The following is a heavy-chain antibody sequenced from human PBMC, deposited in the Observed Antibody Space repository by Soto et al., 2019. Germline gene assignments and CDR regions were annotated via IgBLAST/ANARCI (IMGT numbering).Heavy chain of an antibody. J-gene: IGHJ4*02. CDR2: IYPGDSDT. V-gene: IGHV5-51*01. Sequence: GESLKISCKGFGYRFTSYWIAWVRQMPGKGLEWMGIIYPGDSDTRYSPSFQGQVTISADKSISTAYLQWSSLKASDTAMYYCASAPYYDILTGYFPLFDYWGQGTLVTVSS. D-gene: IGHD3-9*01. CDR1: GYRFTSYW. CDR3: ASAPYYDILTGYFPLFDY.